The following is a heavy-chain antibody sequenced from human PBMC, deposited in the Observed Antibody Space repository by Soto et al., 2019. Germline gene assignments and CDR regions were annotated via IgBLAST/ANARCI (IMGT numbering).Heavy chain of an antibody. CDR3: ARHYGSSWYSYFHH. J-gene: IGHJ1*01. CDR2: IIPIFGTT. V-gene: IGHV1-69*13. D-gene: IGHD6-13*01. CDR1: GGTFSSYA. Sequence: SVKVSCKASGGTFSSYAISWVRQAPGQGLEWMGGIIPIFGTTNYAQKFQGRVTITADESTSTVYMELSRLRSEDTAVYYCARHYGSSWYSYFHHWGQGXLVTVSS.